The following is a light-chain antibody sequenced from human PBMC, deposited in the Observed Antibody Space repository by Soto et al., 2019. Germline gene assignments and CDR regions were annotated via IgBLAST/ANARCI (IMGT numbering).Light chain of an antibody. V-gene: IGKV1-39*01. CDR1: QSISSW. CDR3: QQSYSSPPT. J-gene: IGKJ1*01. Sequence: DIHMTQSPSTLSASVGDRFTITCRASQSISSWLAWYQQKPGKAPKLLIYDASSLQSGVPSRFSGSRSGPDFTLTISSLQPEDFATYYCQQSYSSPPTFGRGTKVDIK. CDR2: DAS.